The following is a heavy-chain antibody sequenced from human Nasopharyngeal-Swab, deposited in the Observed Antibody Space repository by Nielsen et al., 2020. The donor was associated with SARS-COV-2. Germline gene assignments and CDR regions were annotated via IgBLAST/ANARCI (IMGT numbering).Heavy chain of an antibody. CDR3: LWSPTVDLTWYFDL. CDR1: GGTFSNYA. CDR2: IIPIFGTA. D-gene: IGHD7-27*01. V-gene: IGHV1-69*13. Sequence: SVKVSCKASGGTFSNYAISWVRQAPGQGLEWMGGIIPIFGTANYAQKFQGRVTITADESTSTAYMELSSLRSEDTAVYYCLWSPTVDLTWYFDLWGRGTLVTVSS. J-gene: IGHJ2*01.